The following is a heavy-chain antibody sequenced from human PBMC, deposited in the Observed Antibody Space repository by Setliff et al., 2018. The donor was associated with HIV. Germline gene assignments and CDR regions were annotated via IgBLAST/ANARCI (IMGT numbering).Heavy chain of an antibody. Sequence: SETLSLTCTVSGGSISGYYWSWIRQPPGKGLEYIGSIFFTGNTIYNPSLKARVTLSVDMSKNQVFLRLSSVTAADTAVYYCVRGYCSSATRYEDYYYMDVWGKGSTVTVSS. J-gene: IGHJ6*03. CDR2: IFFTGNT. D-gene: IGHD2-2*01. CDR1: GGSISGYY. V-gene: IGHV4-59*01. CDR3: VRGYCSSATRYEDYYYMDV.